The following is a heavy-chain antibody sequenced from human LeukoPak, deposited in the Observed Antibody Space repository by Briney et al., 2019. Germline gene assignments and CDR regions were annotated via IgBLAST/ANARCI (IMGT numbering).Heavy chain of an antibody. CDR2: INHSGST. Sequence: SETLSLTCAVYGGSFSGYYWSWIRQPPGKGLEWIGEINHSGSTNYNPSLKSRVTISVDTSKNQFSLKLSSVTAADTAVYYCARVRPLYCSSTSCYPVDYWVQGTLVTVSS. V-gene: IGHV4-34*01. CDR1: GGSFSGYY. J-gene: IGHJ4*02. D-gene: IGHD2-2*01. CDR3: ARVRPLYCSSTSCYPVDY.